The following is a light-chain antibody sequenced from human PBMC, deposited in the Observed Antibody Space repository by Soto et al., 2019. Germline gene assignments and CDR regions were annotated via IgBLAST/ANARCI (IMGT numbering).Light chain of an antibody. CDR1: QGISRS. J-gene: IGKJ5*01. V-gene: IGKV1-9*01. CDR3: QQLNSYPFT. CDR2: EAS. Sequence: IQLTQSPSSLSASVGDRVTITCRASQGISRSLAWYQHKPGKAPNLLIFEASTLQSGVPSRSTGSGSGTDFTLTISGLQPADFATYYCQQLNSYPFTFGQGTRLEIK.